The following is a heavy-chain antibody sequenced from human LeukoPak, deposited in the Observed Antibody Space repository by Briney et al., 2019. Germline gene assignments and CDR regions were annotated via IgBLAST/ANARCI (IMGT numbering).Heavy chain of an antibody. D-gene: IGHD5-18*01. J-gene: IGHJ3*02. CDR1: GYTFISYG. Sequence: ASVGVSCKASGYTFISYGITWVRQAPGQGLEWMGWISAYNGNTNYAQNLQGRVTIIADKSTSTAYMELSRLRSDDTAVYYCASYGYSSSFDIWGQGTMVTVSS. V-gene: IGHV1-18*01. CDR2: ISAYNGNT. CDR3: ASYGYSSSFDI.